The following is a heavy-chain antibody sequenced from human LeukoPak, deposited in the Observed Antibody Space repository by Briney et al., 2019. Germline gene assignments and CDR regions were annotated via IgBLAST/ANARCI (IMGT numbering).Heavy chain of an antibody. V-gene: IGHV3-7*01. CDR2: IDPDGSNM. J-gene: IGHJ4*02. Sequence: GGSLRLSCAASGLSFSSYWMSWVRQAPGKGLEWVANIDPDGSNMLYVGSVKGRFTISRDNAKNSLYLQMNNLRAEDTAVYFGVSGFLQWLYWGQGTLVTVSS. D-gene: IGHD3-3*01. CDR1: GLSFSSYW. CDR3: VSGFLQWLY.